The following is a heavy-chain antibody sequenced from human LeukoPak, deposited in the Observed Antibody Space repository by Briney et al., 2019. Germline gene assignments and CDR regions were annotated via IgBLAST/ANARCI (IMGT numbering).Heavy chain of an antibody. J-gene: IGHJ6*03. V-gene: IGHV3-7*01. CDR3: VRMIHYYYYYMDV. D-gene: IGHD3-16*01. Sequence: GGSLRLSCAASGFTFSSYWMCWVRQAPGKGLEWVANIKQDGSEKYYGDSVKGRFTISRDNAKNSLYLQMNSLRAEDTAVYYCVRMIHYYYYYMDVWGKGTTVTVSS. CDR2: IKQDGSEK. CDR1: GFTFSSYW.